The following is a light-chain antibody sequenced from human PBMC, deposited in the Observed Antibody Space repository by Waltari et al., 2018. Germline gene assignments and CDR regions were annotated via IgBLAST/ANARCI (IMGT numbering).Light chain of an antibody. V-gene: IGKV3-15*01. J-gene: IGKJ4*01. CDR3: QHYHKWPPRLT. Sequence: EIVMTQSPATLSVSPGERATLSCRASQRVRTNLAWYQQKPGQAPRRLIYDASSRATGIPGRFSGSGSGTEFTLTISSLQSEDLAVYYCQHYHKWPPRLTFGGGTKVE. CDR2: DAS. CDR1: QRVRTN.